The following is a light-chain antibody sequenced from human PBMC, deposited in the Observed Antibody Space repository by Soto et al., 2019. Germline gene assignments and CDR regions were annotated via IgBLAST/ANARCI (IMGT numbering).Light chain of an antibody. V-gene: IGLV4-69*01. CDR2: LNSDGSH. Sequence: QPVLTQSPSASGSLGASVKLTCTLSSGHSSYAIAWHQQQPEKGPRYLMKLNSDGSHSKGDGIPDRFSGSSSGAERYLTISSLQSEDEADYYCQTWGTGIPVFGGGTQLTVL. J-gene: IGLJ7*01. CDR1: SGHSSYA. CDR3: QTWGTGIPV.